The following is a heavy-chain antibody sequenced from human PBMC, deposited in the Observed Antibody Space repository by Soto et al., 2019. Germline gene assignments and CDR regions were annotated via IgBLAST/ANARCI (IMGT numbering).Heavy chain of an antibody. J-gene: IGHJ4*02. D-gene: IGHD5-12*01. V-gene: IGHV1-45*02. Sequence: QMQLVQSGAEVKKTGSSVKVSCKASGYTFTYRYLHWVRQAPGQALEWMGWITPFNGNTNYAQKFQDRVTITRDRSMSTAYMELSSLRSEDTAMYYCASSGNSGYGGDYWGRGTLVTVSS. CDR3: ASSGNSGYGGDY. CDR1: GYTFTYRY. CDR2: ITPFNGNT.